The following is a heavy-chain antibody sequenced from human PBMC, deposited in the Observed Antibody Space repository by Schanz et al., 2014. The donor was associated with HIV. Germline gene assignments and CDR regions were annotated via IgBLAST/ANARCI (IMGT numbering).Heavy chain of an antibody. V-gene: IGHV3-33*01. CDR2: ILYDGSNK. CDR1: GFTFSNYG. J-gene: IGHJ4*02. CDR3: ARGDGGYWYYFDY. Sequence: QVQLVESGGGVVQPGRSLRLSCAASGFTFSNYGMHWVRQAPGKGLEWVAVILYDGSNKYYADSVKGRFTISRDNSKNTLYLQMNSLRAEDTAVYYCARGDGGYWYYFDYWGQGTLVTVSS. D-gene: IGHD5-12*01.